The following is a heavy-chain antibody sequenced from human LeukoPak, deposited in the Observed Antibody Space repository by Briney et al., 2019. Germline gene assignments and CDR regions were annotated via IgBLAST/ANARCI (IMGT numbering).Heavy chain of an antibody. V-gene: IGHV4-38-2*02. CDR1: GYSISSGYY. CDR2: IYHSGST. D-gene: IGHD3-16*01. CDR3: ARDRGGTWDFDY. J-gene: IGHJ4*02. Sequence: PSETLSLTCAVSGYSISSGYYWGWIRQPPGKGLEWIGSIYHSGSTYYNPSLKSRVTISVDTSKNQFSLKLSSVTAADTAVYYCARDRGGTWDFDYWGQGTLVTVSS.